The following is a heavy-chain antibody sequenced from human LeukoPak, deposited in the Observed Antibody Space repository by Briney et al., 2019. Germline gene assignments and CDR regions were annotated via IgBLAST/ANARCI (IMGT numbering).Heavy chain of an antibody. V-gene: IGHV3-48*01. J-gene: IGHJ4*02. CDR1: GFTFSSYS. CDR3: ARDGGGSSGYPFDY. Sequence: PGGSLRLSCAASGFTFSSYSMNWVRQAPGKGLEWVSYISSSSSTIYYADSVKGRFTISRDNAKNSLYLQMNSLRAEDTAVYYCARDGGGSSGYPFDYWGQGTLVTVSS. D-gene: IGHD3-22*01. CDR2: ISSSSSTI.